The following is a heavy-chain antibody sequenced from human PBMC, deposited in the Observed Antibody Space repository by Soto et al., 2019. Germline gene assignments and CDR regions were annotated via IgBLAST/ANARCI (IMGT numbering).Heavy chain of an antibody. J-gene: IGHJ4*02. V-gene: IGHV1-18*01. D-gene: IGHD3-10*01. CDR3: ARDYYGGPLHPYYFVY. CDR1: GYTFTSYG. CDR2: VSAYNGNT. Sequence: ASVKVACKASGYTFTSYGISWVRQAPGQGLEWMGWVSAYNGNTNYAQKLQGRVTMTTDTSTSTAYMELRSLRSDDTAVYYCARDYYGGPLHPYYFVYRGQGTLVTVSS.